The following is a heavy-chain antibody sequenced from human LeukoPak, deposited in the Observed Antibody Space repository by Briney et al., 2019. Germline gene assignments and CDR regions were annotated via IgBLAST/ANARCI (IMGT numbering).Heavy chain of an antibody. Sequence: SETLSLTCNVSGGSMNNYYWSWIRQPPGRGLEWIGYIYYSGDINYSPALKSRVTLSVDTSKNQFSLKLGSVTAADTAVYYCARQPHMLGAYYFDYWGQGTLVTVSS. D-gene: IGHD3-10*02. J-gene: IGHJ4*02. CDR2: IYYSGDI. CDR3: ARQPHMLGAYYFDY. V-gene: IGHV4-59*08. CDR1: GGSMNNYY.